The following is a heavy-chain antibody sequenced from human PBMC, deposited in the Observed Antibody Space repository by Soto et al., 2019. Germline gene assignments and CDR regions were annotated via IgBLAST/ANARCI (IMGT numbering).Heavy chain of an antibody. D-gene: IGHD4-17*01. J-gene: IGHJ4*02. CDR1: GGSISSGGYY. V-gene: IGHV4-31*01. CDR2: IYYSGST. Sequence: QVQLQESGPGLVKPSQTLSLTCTVSGGSISSGGYYWSWIRQHPGKGLEWIGYIYYSGSTYYNPSHKIPVTLXXDXTXTQFSLKLRAVTAADTAVYYCARSSYLTTVVPDLDYWGQGTLVTVSS. CDR3: ARSSYLTTVVPDLDY.